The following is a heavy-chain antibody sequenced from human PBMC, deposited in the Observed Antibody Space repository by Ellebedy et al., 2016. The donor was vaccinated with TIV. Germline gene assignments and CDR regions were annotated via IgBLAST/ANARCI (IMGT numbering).Heavy chain of an antibody. J-gene: IGHJ4*02. V-gene: IGHV4-39*01. CDR2: IYHTGST. CDR3: ARRDDILTGYTFYY. Sequence: MPSETLSLTCNVSGGSIRTISYYRVWIGQPPGKGLEWIGSIYHTGSTYYNPSLENRVTILVDTSKNQFSLNLNSVTAADTAVYYCARRDDILTGYTFYYWGQGTLVTVSS. CDR1: GGSIRTISYY. D-gene: IGHD3-9*01.